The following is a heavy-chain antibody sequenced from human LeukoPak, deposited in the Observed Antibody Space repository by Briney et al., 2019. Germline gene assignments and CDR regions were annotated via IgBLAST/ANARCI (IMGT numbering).Heavy chain of an antibody. CDR1: GGSFSGYY. Sequence: SETLSLTCAVYGGSFSGYYWSWIRQPPGKGLEWIGEINHSGSTNYNPSLKSRVTISVDTSKNQFSLKLSSVTAADTAVYYCARGHTYDYVWGSYRHRNWFDPWGQGILVTVSS. V-gene: IGHV4-34*01. CDR3: ARGHTYDYVWGSYRHRNWFDP. J-gene: IGHJ5*02. D-gene: IGHD3-16*02. CDR2: INHSGST.